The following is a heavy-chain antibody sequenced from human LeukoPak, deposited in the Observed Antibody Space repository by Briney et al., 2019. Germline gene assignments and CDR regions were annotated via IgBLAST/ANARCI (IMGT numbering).Heavy chain of an antibody. Sequence: PSQTLSLTCTVSGGSISSGSYYWSWIRRPAGKGLEWIGRIYTSGSTNYNPSLKSRVTISVDTSKNQFSLRLTSVTPADTAVYYCARRHVEYTSSSDPYYFDYWGQGTLVTVFS. CDR3: ARRHVEYTSSSDPYYFDY. D-gene: IGHD6-6*01. CDR2: IYTSGST. V-gene: IGHV4-61*02. CDR1: GGSISSGSYY. J-gene: IGHJ4*02.